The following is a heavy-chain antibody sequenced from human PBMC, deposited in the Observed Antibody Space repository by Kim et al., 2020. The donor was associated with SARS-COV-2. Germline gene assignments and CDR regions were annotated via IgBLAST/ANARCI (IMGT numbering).Heavy chain of an antibody. V-gene: IGHV1-46*01. J-gene: IGHJ3*02. CDR1: GYTFTSYY. CDR3: ARVLSFWSGPPRGAFDI. D-gene: IGHD3-3*01. Sequence: ASVKVSCKASGYTFTSYYMHWVRQAPGQGLEWMGIINPSGGSTSYAQKFQGRVTMTRDTSTSTVYMELSSLRSEDTAVYYCARVLSFWSGPPRGAFDIWGQGTMVTVSS. CDR2: INPSGGST.